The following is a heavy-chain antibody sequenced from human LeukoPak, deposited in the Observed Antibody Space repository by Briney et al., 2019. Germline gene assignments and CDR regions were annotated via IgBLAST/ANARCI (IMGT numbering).Heavy chain of an antibody. V-gene: IGHV3-23*01. CDR1: GFTFSSYA. CDR3: AKRYCSSTSCYYFDY. Sequence: GGSLRLSCAASGFTFSSYAMSWVRQAPGKGLEWVSAISGSGGSTYYADSVKGRFTISRDNSKNTLYLQMNSLRAEDTAVYYCAKRYCSSTSCYYFDYWGQGTLVTVSS. D-gene: IGHD2-2*01. J-gene: IGHJ4*02. CDR2: ISGSGGST.